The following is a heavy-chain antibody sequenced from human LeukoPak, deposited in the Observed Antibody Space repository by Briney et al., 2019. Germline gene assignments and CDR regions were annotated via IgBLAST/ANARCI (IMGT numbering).Heavy chain of an antibody. Sequence: PSETLSLTCTVSGGSISSSSYYWGWIRQPPGKGLEWIGSIYYSGSTYYNPSLKSRVTISVDTSKNQFSLKLSSVTAADTAVYYCASRGRFGELLYRLRWGQGTLVTVSS. CDR3: ASRGRFGELLYRLR. CDR2: IYYSGST. CDR1: GGSISSSSYY. J-gene: IGHJ4*02. V-gene: IGHV4-39*07. D-gene: IGHD3-10*01.